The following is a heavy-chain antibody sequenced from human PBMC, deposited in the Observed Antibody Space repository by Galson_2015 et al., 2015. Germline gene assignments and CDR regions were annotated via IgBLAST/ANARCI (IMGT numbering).Heavy chain of an antibody. CDR1: GGSFSGYY. J-gene: IGHJ4*02. V-gene: IGHV4-59*10. CDR3: ARRSGWYFDY. Sequence: ETLSLTCAVYGGSFSGYYWSWIRQPAGKGLEWIGRIYTSGSTNYNPSLKSRVTISVDTSKNQFSLKLSSVTAADTAVYYCARRSGWYFDYWGQGTLVTVSS. D-gene: IGHD6-19*01. CDR2: IYTSGST.